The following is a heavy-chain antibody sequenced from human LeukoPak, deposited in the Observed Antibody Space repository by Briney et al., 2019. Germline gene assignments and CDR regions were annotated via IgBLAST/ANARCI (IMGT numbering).Heavy chain of an antibody. D-gene: IGHD1-26*01. CDR1: GYTFTSYD. CDR2: MNPNSGNT. CDR3: ARTVSGSYDNWFDP. Sequence: ASVKVSRTASGYTFTSYDINWVRQATGQGLEWMGWMNPNSGNTGYAQKFQGRVTMTRNTSISTAYMELSRLRSDDTAVYYCARTVSGSYDNWFDPWGQGTLVTVSS. V-gene: IGHV1-8*01. J-gene: IGHJ5*02.